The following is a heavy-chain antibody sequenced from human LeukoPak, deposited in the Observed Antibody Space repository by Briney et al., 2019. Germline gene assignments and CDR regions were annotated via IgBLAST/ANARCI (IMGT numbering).Heavy chain of an antibody. CDR3: ARGPTVHDY. CDR1: GGSITGYY. J-gene: IGHJ4*02. V-gene: IGHV4-59*08. D-gene: IGHD4-17*01. Sequence: SEALSLTCTVSGGSITGYYWSWIRQPPGKGLEWIGFIYYSGSTNYNPSLKSRVTISVDTSKNQFSLKLSSVTAADTAVYYCARGPTVHDYWGQGTLVTVSS. CDR2: IYYSGST.